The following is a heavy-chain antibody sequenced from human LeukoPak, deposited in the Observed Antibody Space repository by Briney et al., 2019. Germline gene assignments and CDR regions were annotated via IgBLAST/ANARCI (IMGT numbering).Heavy chain of an antibody. Sequence: SETLSLTCAVSGYSISSGYYWGWIRQPPGKGLEWIGSIHHSGSTYYNPSLKSRVTISVDTSKNQFSLKLSSVTAADTAVYYCARAAAGTLFTFDYWGQGTLVTVSS. CDR1: GYSISSGYY. CDR2: IHHSGST. CDR3: ARAAAGTLFTFDY. V-gene: IGHV4-38-2*01. D-gene: IGHD6-13*01. J-gene: IGHJ4*02.